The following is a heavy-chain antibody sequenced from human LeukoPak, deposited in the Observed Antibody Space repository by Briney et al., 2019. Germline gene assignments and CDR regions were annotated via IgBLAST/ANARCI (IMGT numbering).Heavy chain of an antibody. V-gene: IGHV3-23*01. CDR1: GFTFGSYA. CDR3: ARVGVSSSWYFSV. D-gene: IGHD6-13*01. Sequence: GGSLRLSCAASGFTFGSYAMSWVRQAPGKGLEWVSAISGNSEYTYYADSVKGRFTISRDNSKNTLYLQMNSLRAEDTAVYYCARVGVSSSWYFSVWGQGTLVTVSS. J-gene: IGHJ4*02. CDR2: ISGNSEYT.